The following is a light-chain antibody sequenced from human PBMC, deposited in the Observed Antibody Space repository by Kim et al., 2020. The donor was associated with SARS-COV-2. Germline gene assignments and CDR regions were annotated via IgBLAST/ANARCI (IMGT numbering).Light chain of an antibody. Sequence: PGETATITCSGDALPRQFAYWYQQKKGQAPVLVIYTDTERPSAIPERFSGSSSGTTVTLTISGVQAEDEADYYCQSADSSGTYVVFGGGTQLTVL. CDR3: QSADSSGTYVV. V-gene: IGLV3-25*03. CDR2: TDT. CDR1: ALPRQF. J-gene: IGLJ2*01.